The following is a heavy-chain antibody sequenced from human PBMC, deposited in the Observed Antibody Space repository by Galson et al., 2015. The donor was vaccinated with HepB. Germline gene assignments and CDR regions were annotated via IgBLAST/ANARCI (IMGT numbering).Heavy chain of an antibody. Sequence: SLRLSCAASGFTFSSYGMHWVRQAPGKGLEWVAVISYDGSNKYYADSVKGRFTISRDNSKNTLYLQMNSLRAEDTAVYYCAKDVANYDFWSGYFDYWGQGTLVTVSS. CDR2: ISYDGSNK. CDR3: AKDVANYDFWSGYFDY. J-gene: IGHJ4*02. CDR1: GFTFSSYG. V-gene: IGHV3-30*18. D-gene: IGHD3-3*01.